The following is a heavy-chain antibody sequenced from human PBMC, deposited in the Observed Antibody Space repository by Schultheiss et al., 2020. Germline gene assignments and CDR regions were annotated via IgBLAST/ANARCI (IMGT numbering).Heavy chain of an antibody. CDR2: ISGSSSNI. CDR3: ARGLIGGYCSSTSCYAEFYYYYGMDV. V-gene: IGHV3-21*01. CDR1: GFPFSSYS. Sequence: GGSLRLSCAASGFPFSSYSMNWVRQAPGKGLEWVSSISGSSSNIYYADSVKGRFTISRDNAKNSLYLHMNSLRAEDTAVYYCARGLIGGYCSSTSCYAEFYYYYGMDVWGQGTTVTVSS. J-gene: IGHJ6*02. D-gene: IGHD2-2*01.